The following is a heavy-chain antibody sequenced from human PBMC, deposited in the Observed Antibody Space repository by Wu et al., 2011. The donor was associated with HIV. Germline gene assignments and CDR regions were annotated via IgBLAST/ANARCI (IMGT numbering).Heavy chain of an antibody. Sequence: QVHLVQSGAEVKKPGSSVKVSCQASGGTFSYYAVSWVRQAPGQGLDWMGRIIPIFGTANYAQKFQGRVTITADKSTSTAYMELSSLRSEDTAVYYCARSRITGYYDRPDYYYYYGMDVWAKGPRSPSP. CDR1: GGTFSYYA. J-gene: IGHJ6*02. V-gene: IGHV1-69*14. CDR2: IIPIFGTA. D-gene: IGHD3-22*01. CDR3: ARSRITGYYDRPDYYYYYGMDV.